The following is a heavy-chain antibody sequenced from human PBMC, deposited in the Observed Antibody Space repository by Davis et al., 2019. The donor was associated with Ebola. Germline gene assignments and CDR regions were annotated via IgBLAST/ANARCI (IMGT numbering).Heavy chain of an antibody. V-gene: IGHV4-34*01. CDR1: GGSFSGYY. CDR2: INHSGST. D-gene: IGHD2/OR15-2a*01. Sequence: SETLSLTCAVYGGSFSGYYWSWIRQPPGKGLKWIGEINHSGSTNYNPSLKSRVTISVDTSKNQFSLKLSSVTAADTAVYYCAILLGRYYYYGMDVWGKGTTVTVSS. CDR3: AILLGRYYYYGMDV. J-gene: IGHJ6*04.